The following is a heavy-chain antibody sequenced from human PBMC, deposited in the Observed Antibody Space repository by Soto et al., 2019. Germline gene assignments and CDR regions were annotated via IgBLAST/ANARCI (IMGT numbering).Heavy chain of an antibody. J-gene: IGHJ3*02. CDR2: IYHSGST. D-gene: IGHD3-22*01. CDR3: GVEPPPPYSGYYQGYAFDI. Sequence: SETLSLTCAVSGGSISSGGYSWSWIRQPPGKGLEGIGYIYHSGSTYYNPSLKGRVTISVDMSKNQFSLKLSSVAAGDTAVYYSGVEPPPPYSGYYQGYAFDIWGQGTMVTVSS. V-gene: IGHV4-30-2*01. CDR1: GGSISSGGYS.